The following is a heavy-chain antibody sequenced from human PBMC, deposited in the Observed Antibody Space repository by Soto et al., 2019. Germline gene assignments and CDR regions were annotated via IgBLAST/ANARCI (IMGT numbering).Heavy chain of an antibody. CDR2: ISSTTNYI. CDR1: GFTFTRYS. V-gene: IGHV3-21*06. CDR3: ARESEDLTSNFDY. Sequence: PGGSLRLSCAASGFTFTRYSMNWVRQAPGKGLEWVSSISSTTNYIYYGDSMKGRFTISRDNAKNSLYLEMNSLRTEDTAVYYCARESEDLTSNFDYWGQGTLVTVSS. J-gene: IGHJ4*02.